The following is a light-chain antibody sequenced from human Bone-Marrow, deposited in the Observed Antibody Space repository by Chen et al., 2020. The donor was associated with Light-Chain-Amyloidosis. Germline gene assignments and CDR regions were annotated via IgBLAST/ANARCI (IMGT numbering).Light chain of an antibody. CDR3: QYYKGSSQGV. J-gene: IGLJ3*02. Sequence: NFMLTQPHSVSESPGKTVIISCTRSRGSIATNYVQWYQQRPGSSPTTVIYEDDQRSSGVPDRFSGSIDRSSNSASLTISGLKTEDEADYDCQYYKGSSQGVFGGGTKLTVL. CDR1: RGSIATNY. CDR2: EDD. V-gene: IGLV6-57*01.